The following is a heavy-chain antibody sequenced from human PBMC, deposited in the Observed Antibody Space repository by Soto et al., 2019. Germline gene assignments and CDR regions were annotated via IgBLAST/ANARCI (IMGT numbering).Heavy chain of an antibody. D-gene: IGHD5-12*01. Sequence: EVQLVESGGALVQPGGSLRLSCAASGFIFSNYEMSWVCQAPGKGLEWVSYIDHSGTTIYYADSVKGRFTISRDNAKNSLFLQMNSLRAEDTAVYYCARGHIVATILDYWGQGTLVTVSS. CDR3: ARGHIVATILDY. CDR1: GFIFSNYE. V-gene: IGHV3-48*03. CDR2: IDHSGTTI. J-gene: IGHJ4*02.